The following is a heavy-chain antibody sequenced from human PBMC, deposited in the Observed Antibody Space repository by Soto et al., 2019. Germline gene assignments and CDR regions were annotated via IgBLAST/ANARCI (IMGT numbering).Heavy chain of an antibody. D-gene: IGHD2-21*02. J-gene: IGHJ3*02. Sequence: EVQLVESGGNLVQPGGSLRLSCAASGFTFKNYNMTWVRQAPGKGLEWVSSITNTSDTIYYADSVKGRFTISRDNAKNSVSLQMSSLRDEDTAIYYCARVRLTYGAFDIWGHGTMVTVSS. CDR2: ITNTSDTI. V-gene: IGHV3-48*02. CDR1: GFTFKNYN. CDR3: ARVRLTYGAFDI.